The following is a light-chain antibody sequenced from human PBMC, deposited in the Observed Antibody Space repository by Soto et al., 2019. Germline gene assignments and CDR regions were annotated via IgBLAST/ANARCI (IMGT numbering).Light chain of an antibody. V-gene: IGLV2-11*01. CDR1: SRDIDAYDY. J-gene: IGLJ1*01. CDR3: CSFAGSYYV. CDR2: EVN. Sequence: QSVLTQPRSVSGSPGQSVAISCTGTSRDIDAYDYVSWYQQHPGKAPKLLISEVNKRPSGVSYRFSGSKAGNTASLTISGLQVEDEADYYCCSFAGSYYVFGTGTKVTVL.